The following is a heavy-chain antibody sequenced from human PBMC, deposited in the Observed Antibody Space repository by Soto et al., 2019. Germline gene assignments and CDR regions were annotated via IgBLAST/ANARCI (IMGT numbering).Heavy chain of an antibody. CDR1: GGSFSSYA. J-gene: IGHJ6*02. V-gene: IGHV1-69*06. CDR3: ARDKPLYCSSNSCQLYYYYSMDV. Sequence: SVKVSCKSSGGSFSSYAIICVQQAPGQGLEWMGWIIPIFGTANYAQKFQGRVTITADKSTSTAYMELSSLRSEDTAVYYCARDKPLYCSSNSCQLYYYYSMDVWGQGTTVTV. D-gene: IGHD2-2*01. CDR2: IIPIFGTA.